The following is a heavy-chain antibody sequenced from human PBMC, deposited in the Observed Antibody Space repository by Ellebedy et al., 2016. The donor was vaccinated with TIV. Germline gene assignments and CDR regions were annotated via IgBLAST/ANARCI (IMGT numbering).Heavy chain of an antibody. Sequence: GGSLRLXCAGSGFTFSDFYMSWIRQAPGKGLQWVSYITTSGGTIYYADSVKGRFTISRDNAKNSLYLQMNSLRAEDTAVYYCAGSSWYMAFDIWGQGTMVTVSS. CDR1: GFTFSDFY. CDR3: AGSSWYMAFDI. J-gene: IGHJ3*02. CDR2: ITTSGGTI. D-gene: IGHD6-13*01. V-gene: IGHV3-11*01.